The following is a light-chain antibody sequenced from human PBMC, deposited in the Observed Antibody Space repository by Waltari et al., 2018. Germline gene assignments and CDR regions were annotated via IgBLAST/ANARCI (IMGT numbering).Light chain of an antibody. CDR3: QLYDTSPMYT. Sequence: DIVLTQSPGTLSLSPGERATLSCRASQSVSGRFLAWFQQKSGQAPRLVMYGASRRATGVPDRFSGSGSGTDFSLTISRLEPEDFAVYYCQLYDTSPMYTFGQGTKVEIK. CDR1: QSVSGRF. CDR2: GAS. J-gene: IGKJ2*01. V-gene: IGKV3-20*01.